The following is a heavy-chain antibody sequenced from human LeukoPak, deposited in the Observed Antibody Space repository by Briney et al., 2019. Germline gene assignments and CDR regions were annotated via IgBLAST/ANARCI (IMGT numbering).Heavy chain of an antibody. Sequence: NTGGSLRLSCVASGFTFSSYSMNWVRQAPGKGLEWVSSISSSATYTYYADSVKGRFTISRDNAKKSVYLQMNSLRADDSALYYCARDSTADLDYWGRGTLVTVSS. CDR2: ISSSATYT. V-gene: IGHV3-21*01. CDR3: ARDSTADLDY. CDR1: GFTFSSYS. D-gene: IGHD6-19*01. J-gene: IGHJ4*02.